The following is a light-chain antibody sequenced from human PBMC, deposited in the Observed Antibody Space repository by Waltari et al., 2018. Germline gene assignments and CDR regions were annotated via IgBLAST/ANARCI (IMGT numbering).Light chain of an antibody. Sequence: DIVMTQSPDSLAVSLGERATINCKSSQTVLDSSNHRNYLPWYQQKPGQPPKLLIYWASSRESGVPDRFSGSGSGTDFTLTITSLQAEDVAVYYCQQYYSPPPLFTFGPGTKVDIK. V-gene: IGKV4-1*01. CDR2: WAS. CDR3: QQYYSPPPLFT. CDR1: QTVLDSSNHRNY. J-gene: IGKJ3*01.